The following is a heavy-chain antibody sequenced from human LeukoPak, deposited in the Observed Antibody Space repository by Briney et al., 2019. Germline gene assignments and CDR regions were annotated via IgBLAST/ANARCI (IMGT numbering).Heavy chain of an antibody. CDR2: ISSSSSYI. Sequence: PGGSLRLSCAASGFTFSSYSMNWVRQAPGKGLEWVSSISSSSSYIYYADSVKGRFTISRDNARNSLFLQMNSLTAEDTAVYYCAREIIAATLDGWGQGTLVIVS. CDR1: GFTFSSYS. D-gene: IGHD1-26*01. V-gene: IGHV3-21*01. J-gene: IGHJ4*02. CDR3: AREIIAATLDG.